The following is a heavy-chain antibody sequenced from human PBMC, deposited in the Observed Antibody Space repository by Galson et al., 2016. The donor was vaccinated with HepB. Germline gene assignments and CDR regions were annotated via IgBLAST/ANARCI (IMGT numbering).Heavy chain of an antibody. CDR1: GFTFMNYA. Sequence: SLRLSCAASGFTFMNYAMSWVRQAPGKGLEWVSGISGSGGSTYYADSVKGRFTISRDNSKNTLSLQMNSLRAEDTAVYYCAKSISMIVVVNFDYWGQGTLVPVSS. CDR3: AKSISMIVVVNFDY. D-gene: IGHD3-22*01. CDR2: ISGSGGST. V-gene: IGHV3-23*01. J-gene: IGHJ4*02.